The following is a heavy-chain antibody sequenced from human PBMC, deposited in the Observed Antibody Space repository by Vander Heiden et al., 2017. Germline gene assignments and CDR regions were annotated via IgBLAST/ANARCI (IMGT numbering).Heavy chain of an antibody. D-gene: IGHD3-22*01. CDR1: GYSFTSYW. CDR3: ARHPPTERYYDSSGYYGGWFDP. J-gene: IGHJ5*02. Sequence: VQLVQPGAAVAQPGESMMFSCKGSGYSFTSYWIACVRQMPGKGPAWMGIIYPGDSNTRYSPSFQGQVTISADKSISTADLQWSSLKAADTAMYYCARHPPTERYYDSSGYYGGWFDPWGQRTLVTVSS. V-gene: IGHV5-51*01. CDR2: IYPGDSNT.